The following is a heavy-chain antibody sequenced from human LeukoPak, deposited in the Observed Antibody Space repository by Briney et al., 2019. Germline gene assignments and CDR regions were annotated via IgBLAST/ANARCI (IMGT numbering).Heavy chain of an antibody. Sequence: GGSLRLSCAASGFTFSSYGMHWVRQAPGKGLEWVAVIWYDGSNKYYADSVKGRFTIFRDNSKNTLYLQMNSLRAEDTAVYYCARDPCSSTSCYTVGEVDYWGQGTLVTVSS. D-gene: IGHD2-2*02. CDR3: ARDPCSSTSCYTVGEVDY. CDR1: GFTFSSYG. CDR2: IWYDGSNK. V-gene: IGHV3-33*01. J-gene: IGHJ4*02.